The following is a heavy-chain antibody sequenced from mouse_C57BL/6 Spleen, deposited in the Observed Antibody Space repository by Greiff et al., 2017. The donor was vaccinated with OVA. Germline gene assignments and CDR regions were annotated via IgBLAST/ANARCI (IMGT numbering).Heavy chain of an antibody. Sequence: EVQLQQSGPVLVKPGASVKMSCKASGYTFTDYYMNWVKQSHGKSLEWIGVINPYNGGTSYNQKFKGKATLTVDKSSSTAYMELNSLTSEDSAVYYCARDYFSAMDYWGQGTSVTVSS. CDR3: ARDYFSAMDY. J-gene: IGHJ4*01. D-gene: IGHD2-12*01. V-gene: IGHV1-19*01. CDR1: GYTFTDYY. CDR2: INPYNGGT.